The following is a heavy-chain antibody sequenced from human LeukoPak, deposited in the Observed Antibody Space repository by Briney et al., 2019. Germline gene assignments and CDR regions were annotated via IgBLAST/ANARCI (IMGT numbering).Heavy chain of an antibody. V-gene: IGHV4-30-2*01. CDR3: AREYSSSHFDY. CDR2: IYHSGST. CDR1: GGSISSGGYY. J-gene: IGHJ4*02. D-gene: IGHD6-6*01. Sequence: SSQTLSLTCTVSGGSISSGGYYWSWIRQPPGKGLEWIGYIYHSGSTYYNPSLKSRVTISVDRSKNQFSLKLSSVTAADTAVYYCAREYSSSHFDYWGQGTLVTVPS.